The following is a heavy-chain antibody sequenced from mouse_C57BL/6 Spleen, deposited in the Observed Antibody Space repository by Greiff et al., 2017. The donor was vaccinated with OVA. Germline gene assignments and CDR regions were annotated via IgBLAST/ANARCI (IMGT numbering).Heavy chain of an antibody. Sequence: VQLQQSGPGLVAPSQSLSITCTVSGFSFTSYAISWVRQPPGKGLEWLGVIWTGGGTNYNSALKSRLSISKDNSKSQVFLKMNSLQTDDTARYYCARTSTVVATNYFDYWGQGTTLTVSS. J-gene: IGHJ2*01. CDR2: IWTGGGT. CDR1: GFSFTSYA. CDR3: ARTSTVVATNYFDY. D-gene: IGHD1-1*01. V-gene: IGHV2-9-1*01.